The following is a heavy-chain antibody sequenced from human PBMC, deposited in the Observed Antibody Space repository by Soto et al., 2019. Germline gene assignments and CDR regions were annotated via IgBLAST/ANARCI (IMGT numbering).Heavy chain of an antibody. CDR1: GYTFTNFG. CDR3: ASGGTPLDH. D-gene: IGHD3-10*01. V-gene: IGHV1-18*01. Sequence: QVQLVQSGAEVKKPGASVKVSCKASGYTFTNFGISWVRQAPGQGLEWMGWISAYNGNTNYPPNFQGRATMTTDTSTSTASMALRSLRSDDTALYYCASGGTPLDHWGQGTLVTVSS. CDR2: ISAYNGNT. J-gene: IGHJ4*02.